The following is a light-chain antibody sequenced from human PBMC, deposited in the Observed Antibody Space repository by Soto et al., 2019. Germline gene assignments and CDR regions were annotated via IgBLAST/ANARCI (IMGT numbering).Light chain of an antibody. V-gene: IGKV3-20*01. Sequence: EIVLTQSPDTLSLSPGDRATLSCRASQSVPTNYLAWYQQKPGQAPRLLIYGASSRATGIPDRFSGSGSGTDFTLTISRLEPEDSAVYHCQQYNNWWTLGQGTKVDIK. J-gene: IGKJ1*01. CDR1: QSVPTNY. CDR3: QQYNNWWT. CDR2: GAS.